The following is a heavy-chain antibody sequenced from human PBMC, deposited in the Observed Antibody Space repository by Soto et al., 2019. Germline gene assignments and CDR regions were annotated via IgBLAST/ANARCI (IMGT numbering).Heavy chain of an antibody. CDR3: AKDTPSGSYDGYDI. D-gene: IGHD3-10*01. CDR1: GFIFDDYA. Sequence: VQLVESAGGLVQPARSLRLSCAVSGFIFDDYAMHWVRQAPGKGLEWVAGITWNGGSIGYAGSVQGRFIISRDNAKNSLYVQMNGLRPEDTALYYSAKDTPSGSYDGYDIWGQGPRVPVSS. J-gene: IGHJ3*02. CDR2: ITWNGGSI. V-gene: IGHV3-9*01.